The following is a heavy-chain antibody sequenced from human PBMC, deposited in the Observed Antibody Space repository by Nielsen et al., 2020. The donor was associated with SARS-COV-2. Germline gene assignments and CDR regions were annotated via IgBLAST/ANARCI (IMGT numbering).Heavy chain of an antibody. Sequence: SGPTLVQPTQTLTLTCTFSGFSLSTSGMCVSWIRQPPGKALEWLARIDWDDDKYYSTSLKTRLTISKDTSKNQVVLTMTNMDPVDTATYYCARMYYDILTGYLDAFDIWGQGTMVTVSS. CDR3: ARMYYDILTGYLDAFDI. J-gene: IGHJ3*02. V-gene: IGHV2-70*11. D-gene: IGHD3-9*01. CDR2: IDWDDDK. CDR1: GFSLSTSGMC.